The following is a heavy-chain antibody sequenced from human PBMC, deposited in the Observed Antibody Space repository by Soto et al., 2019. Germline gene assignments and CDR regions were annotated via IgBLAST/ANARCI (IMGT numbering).Heavy chain of an antibody. CDR1: GGSFSGYY. V-gene: IGHV4-34*01. CDR3: ARGRYVLRFLEWSNNNWFDP. CDR2: INHSGST. D-gene: IGHD3-3*01. Sequence: SETLSLTCAVYGGSFSGYYWSWIRQPPGKGLEWIGEINHSGSTSYNPSLRSRVTISVDTSKNQFSLKLSSVTAADTAVYYCARGRYVLRFLEWSNNNWFDPWGQGTLVTVSS. J-gene: IGHJ5*02.